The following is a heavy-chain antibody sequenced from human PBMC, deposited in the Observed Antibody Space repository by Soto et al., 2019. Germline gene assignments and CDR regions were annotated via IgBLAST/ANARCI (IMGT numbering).Heavy chain of an antibody. V-gene: IGHV3-49*03. CDR2: IRSKAYGGTT. CDR1: GFTFGDYA. Sequence: PGGSLRLSCTASGFTFGDYAMSWFRQAPGKGLEWVGFIRSKAYGGTTEYAASVKGRFTISRDDSKSIAYLQMNSLKTEDTAVYYCTRNYGSGNYYYYYGMDVWGQGTTVTVSS. CDR3: TRNYGSGNYYYYYGMDV. D-gene: IGHD3-10*01. J-gene: IGHJ6*02.